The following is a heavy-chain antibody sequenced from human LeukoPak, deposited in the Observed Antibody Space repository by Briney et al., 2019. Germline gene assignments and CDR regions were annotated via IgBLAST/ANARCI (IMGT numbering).Heavy chain of an antibody. D-gene: IGHD1-26*01. CDR1: GFTFSSYW. CDR2: IKQDGSEK. Sequence: GGSLRLSCAASGFTFSSYWMSWVRQAPGKGLEWVANIKQDGSEKYYVDSVKGRFTISRDNAKNSLYLQMNSRRDEDTAVYYCARTPYSGSFAVGYWGQGTLVTVSS. CDR3: ARTPYSGSFAVGY. J-gene: IGHJ4*02. V-gene: IGHV3-7*01.